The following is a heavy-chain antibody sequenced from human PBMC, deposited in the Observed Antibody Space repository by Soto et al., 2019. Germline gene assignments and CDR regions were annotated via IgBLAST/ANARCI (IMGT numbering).Heavy chain of an antibody. J-gene: IGHJ4*02. CDR3: ATDPKYYYDSSGYY. V-gene: IGHV1-24*01. Sequence: ASVKVSCKVSGYTLTELSMHWVRQAPGKGLEWMGGFDPEDGDTIYAQKFQARVTMTEDTSTDTAYMELSSLRSEDTAVYYCATDPKYYYDSSGYYWGQGTLVTVS. D-gene: IGHD3-22*01. CDR1: GYTLTELS. CDR2: FDPEDGDT.